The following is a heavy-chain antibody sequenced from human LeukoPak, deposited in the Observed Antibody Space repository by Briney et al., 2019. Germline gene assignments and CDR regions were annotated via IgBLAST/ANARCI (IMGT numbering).Heavy chain of an antibody. CDR3: ARMGYSSGSDY. CDR2: INPNSGGT. D-gene: IGHD6-19*01. Sequence: GGSLRLSCAASGFTFSSYVMHWVRQAPGQGLEWMGWINPNSGGTNYAQKFQGRVTMTRDTSISTAYMELSRLRSDDTAVYYCARMGYSSGSDYWGQGTLVTVSS. V-gene: IGHV1-2*02. J-gene: IGHJ4*02. CDR1: GFTFSSYV.